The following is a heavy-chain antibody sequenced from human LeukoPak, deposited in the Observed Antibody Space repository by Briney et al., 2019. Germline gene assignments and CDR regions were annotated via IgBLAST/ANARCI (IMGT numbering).Heavy chain of an antibody. Sequence: GGSLRLSCAASGFTFSSYGMHWVRQAPGKGLEWVAVISYDGSNKYYADSVKGRFTISRDDSKNTLYLQMNSLRAEDTAVYYCAKEGNDQGYFDYWGQGTLVTVSS. D-gene: IGHD2-2*01. CDR3: AKEGNDQGYFDY. J-gene: IGHJ4*02. V-gene: IGHV3-30*18. CDR2: ISYDGSNK. CDR1: GFTFSSYG.